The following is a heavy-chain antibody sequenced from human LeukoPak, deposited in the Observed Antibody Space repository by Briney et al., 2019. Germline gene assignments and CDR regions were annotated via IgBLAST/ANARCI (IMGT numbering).Heavy chain of an antibody. Sequence: GASVKVSCKASGYTFTGNYMHWVRQAPGQGLEWMGWINPNSGGTNYAQKFQGRVTMTRDTSISTAYMELSRLRSDDTAVYYCARPHCSSTSCYSWFDPWGQGTLVTVSS. J-gene: IGHJ5*02. CDR2: INPNSGGT. CDR3: ARPHCSSTSCYSWFDP. V-gene: IGHV1-2*02. CDR1: GYTFTGNY. D-gene: IGHD2-2*02.